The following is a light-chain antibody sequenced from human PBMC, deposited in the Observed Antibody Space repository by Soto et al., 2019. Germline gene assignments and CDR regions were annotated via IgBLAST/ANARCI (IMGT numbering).Light chain of an antibody. CDR3: SSYTSSSTPYV. V-gene: IGLV2-14*01. J-gene: IGLJ1*01. CDR2: DVS. Sequence: QSALTQPASVSGSPGQSITISCTGTSSDVGGYNYVSWYQQHPGKAPKLMLYDVSNRPSGVSNRFSGSKSGKTASLTISGRQADDDADYYCSSYTSSSTPYVFGAGTKVTVL. CDR1: SSDVGGYNY.